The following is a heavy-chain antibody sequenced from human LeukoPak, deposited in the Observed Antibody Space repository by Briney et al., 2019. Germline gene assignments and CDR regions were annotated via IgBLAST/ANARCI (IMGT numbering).Heavy chain of an antibody. CDR2: ISGSGGST. Sequence: GGSLRLSCAASGFTFSSYAMSWVRQAPGKGLEWVSAISGSGGSTYYADSVKGRFTISRDNSKNTLYLQMNSLRAEDTAVYYCAKGPFPDSSLTIYYFDYWGQGTLVTVSS. CDR3: AKGPFPDSSLTIYYFDY. V-gene: IGHV3-23*01. J-gene: IGHJ4*02. CDR1: GFTFSSYA. D-gene: IGHD3-9*01.